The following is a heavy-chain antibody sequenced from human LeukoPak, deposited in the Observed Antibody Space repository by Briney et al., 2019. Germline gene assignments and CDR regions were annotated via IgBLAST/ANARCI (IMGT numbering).Heavy chain of an antibody. CDR2: IYYSGST. V-gene: IGHV4-59*01. CDR3: ARDSRFGAVAAAFDY. D-gene: IGHD6-19*01. CDR1: GGSISSYY. Sequence: SETLSLTCTVSGGSISSYYWSWIRQPPGKGLEWIGYIYYSGSTNYNPSLKSRVTISVDTSKNQFSLKLSSVTAADTAVYYCARDSRFGAVAAAFDYWGQGTLVTVSS. J-gene: IGHJ4*02.